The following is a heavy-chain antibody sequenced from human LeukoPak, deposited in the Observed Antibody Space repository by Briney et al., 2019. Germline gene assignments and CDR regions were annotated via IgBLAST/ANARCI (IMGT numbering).Heavy chain of an antibody. Sequence: GGSLRLSCAASGFTFSSYAMTWVRQAPGKGLEWGSTISGSGDIIYYADSVKGRFTISRDNPKNTLYLQMNSQRAEDTAVYYCAKGRVGHSPGYYYGNDAFDIWGQGTMVTVSS. J-gene: IGHJ3*02. CDR1: GFTFSSYA. V-gene: IGHV3-23*01. D-gene: IGHD3-22*01. CDR3: AKGRVGHSPGYYYGNDAFDI. CDR2: ISGSGDII.